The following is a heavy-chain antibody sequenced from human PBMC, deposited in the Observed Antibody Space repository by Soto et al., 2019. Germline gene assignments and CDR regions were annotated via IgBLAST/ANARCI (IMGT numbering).Heavy chain of an antibody. CDR3: AKDTATGGGAFDI. J-gene: IGHJ3*02. V-gene: IGHV3-23*01. D-gene: IGHD2-8*02. CDR2: ILVGGST. CDR1: GFTCSSYD. Sequence: GGSLRLSCAASGFTCSSYDMSWVRQAPGKGLEWVSTILVGGSTHYPDSVKGRFTISRDNSKNTVFLQMNSLTAGDTAVYYCAKDTATGGGAFDICGQGTMVTVSS.